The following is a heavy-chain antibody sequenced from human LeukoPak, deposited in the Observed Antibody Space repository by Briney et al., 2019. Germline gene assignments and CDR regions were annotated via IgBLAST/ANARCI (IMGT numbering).Heavy chain of an antibody. Sequence: NASETLSLTCTVSGGSISSYYWSWVRQPAGKGLEWIGRIYASGNTNYNPSLKGRVTMTVDTSKNQFSLKLSSVTAADTAVYYCARGSVVRGDIWGQGTMVTVSS. CDR1: GGSISSYY. J-gene: IGHJ3*02. CDR3: ARGSVVRGDI. CDR2: IYASGNT. V-gene: IGHV4-4*07. D-gene: IGHD6-6*01.